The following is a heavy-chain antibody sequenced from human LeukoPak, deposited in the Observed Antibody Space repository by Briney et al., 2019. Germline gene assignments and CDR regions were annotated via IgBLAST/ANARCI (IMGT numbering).Heavy chain of an antibody. CDR2: INWNGGST. V-gene: IGHV3-20*04. D-gene: IGHD3-10*01. Sequence: GGSLRLSCAASGFSFDDYGMSWVRQAPGKGLECVSGINWNGGSTGYADSVKGRFTISRDNAKNSLYLQMNSLRAEDTALYYCARDTYGSVSPFDYWGQGTLVTVSS. CDR1: GFSFDDYG. CDR3: ARDTYGSVSPFDY. J-gene: IGHJ4*02.